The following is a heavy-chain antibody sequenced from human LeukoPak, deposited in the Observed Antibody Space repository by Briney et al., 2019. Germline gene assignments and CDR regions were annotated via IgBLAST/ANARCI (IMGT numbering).Heavy chain of an antibody. J-gene: IGHJ5*02. Sequence: SETLSLTCTVSGGSISSYYWSWMRQPPGKGLEWIGYIYYSGSTNYNPSLKSRVTISVDTSKNQFSLKLSSVTAADTAVYYCARDAGSSGWFGWFDPWGQGTLVTVSS. D-gene: IGHD6-19*01. CDR1: GGSISSYY. CDR3: ARDAGSSGWFGWFDP. V-gene: IGHV4-59*01. CDR2: IYYSGST.